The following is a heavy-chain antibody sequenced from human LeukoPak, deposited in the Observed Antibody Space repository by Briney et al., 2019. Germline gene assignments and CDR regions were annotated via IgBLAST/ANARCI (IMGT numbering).Heavy chain of an antibody. Sequence: SETLSLTCAVYGGSFSGYYWSWIRQPPGKGLEWIGEINHSGSTNYSPSLKSRVTISVDTSKNQFSLKLSSVTAADTAVYYCARHNGITIFGVDTYWFDPWGQGTLVTVSS. J-gene: IGHJ5*02. CDR2: INHSGST. V-gene: IGHV4-34*01. CDR3: ARHNGITIFGVDTYWFDP. D-gene: IGHD3-3*01. CDR1: GGSFSGYY.